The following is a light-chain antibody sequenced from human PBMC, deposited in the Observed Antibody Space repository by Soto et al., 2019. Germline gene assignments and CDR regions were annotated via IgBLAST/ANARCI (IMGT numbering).Light chain of an antibody. CDR1: QSLLHSNGYNY. V-gene: IGKV2-28*01. J-gene: IGKJ5*01. CDR2: LGS. Sequence: DIVMTQSPLSLPVTPGEPASISCRSSQSLLHSNGYNYLDWYLQKPGQSPQLLIYLGSNRASGGPDRLCGSGSGTDFTLKISRVEAEDVGVYYCMQALQTPINFGQGTRLEIK. CDR3: MQALQTPIN.